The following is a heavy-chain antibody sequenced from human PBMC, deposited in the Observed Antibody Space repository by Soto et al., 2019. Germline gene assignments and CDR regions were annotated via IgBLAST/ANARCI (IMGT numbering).Heavy chain of an antibody. CDR3: AHRPPPTGEAATCFSFAY. D-gene: IGHD2-15*01. J-gene: IGHJ4*02. Sequence: QITLQESGPTLVKPTQTLTLTCTFSGFSLTTTGMGVAWIRQSPGKALEWLALVYWDDDKLYRPSLKSRLTITKDTSKSQVVLTLTNVDPVDTGTYFCAHRPPPTGEAATCFSFAYWGPGTLVTVSS. V-gene: IGHV2-5*02. CDR2: VYWDDDK. CDR1: GFSLTTTGMG.